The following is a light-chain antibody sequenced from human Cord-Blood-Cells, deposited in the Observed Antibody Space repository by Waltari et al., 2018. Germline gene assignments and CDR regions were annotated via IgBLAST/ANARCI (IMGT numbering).Light chain of an antibody. J-gene: IGLJ2*01. Sequence: QSVLTPPPSVSGAPGQRVTISCTGGSSTIGAGYDVHWYQQLPGTAPKLLIYGNSNPPSGVPDRFSGSKSGTSASLAITGLQAEDEADYYCQSYDSSLSVVFGGGTKLTVL. CDR1: SSTIGAGYD. CDR2: GNS. V-gene: IGLV1-40*01. CDR3: QSYDSSLSVV.